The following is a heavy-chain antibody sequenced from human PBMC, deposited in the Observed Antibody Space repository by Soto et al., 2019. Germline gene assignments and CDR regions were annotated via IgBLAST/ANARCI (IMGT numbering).Heavy chain of an antibody. Sequence: PSETLSLTRTVSGGSITSGDYYWNWIRQTPGKGLEWIGYIYYSGSTYYNPSLKSPITISLDTSKNQFSLKLRSVAAADTAVYYCARQTGTTTTPFDYWGQGSLVTVSS. CDR1: GGSITSGDYY. J-gene: IGHJ4*02. D-gene: IGHD1-7*01. CDR3: ARQTGTTTTPFDY. CDR2: IYYSGST. V-gene: IGHV4-30-4*01.